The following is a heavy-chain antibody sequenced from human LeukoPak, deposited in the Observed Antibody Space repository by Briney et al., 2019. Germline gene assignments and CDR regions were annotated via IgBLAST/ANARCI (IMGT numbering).Heavy chain of an antibody. D-gene: IGHD1-1*01. CDR2: ISGSGGST. Sequence: GASLRLSCAASGFIFSNYAMSWVRQAPGKGLEWVSGISGSGGSTHYADSVKGRFTISRDNSKNTLYLQMNSLRAEDTAIFYCAKTLHMSPTTISYGLDVWGQGITVTVSS. J-gene: IGHJ6*02. V-gene: IGHV3-23*01. CDR3: AKTLHMSPTTISYGLDV. CDR1: GFIFSNYA.